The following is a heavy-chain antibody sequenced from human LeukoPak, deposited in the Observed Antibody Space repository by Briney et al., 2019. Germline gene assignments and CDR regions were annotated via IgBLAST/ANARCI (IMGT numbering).Heavy chain of an antibody. V-gene: IGHV3-30-3*01. D-gene: IGHD3-10*01. Sequence: GRSLVLSWAASGFTFTYYAMHWVRQAPGKGLGLVALISYDGSRQYYTDSVKGRCIISRDDSKNTVYLQMNSLGVDDTALYYCARGPDPVVRGPRRAFDLWGQGTMVTVSS. CDR2: ISYDGSRQ. J-gene: IGHJ3*01. CDR3: ARGPDPVVRGPRRAFDL. CDR1: GFTFTYYA.